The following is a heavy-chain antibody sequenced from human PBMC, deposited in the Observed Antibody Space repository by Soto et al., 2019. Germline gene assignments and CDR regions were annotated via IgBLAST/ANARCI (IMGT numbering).Heavy chain of an antibody. J-gene: IGHJ4*02. V-gene: IGHV4-59*08. D-gene: IGHD2-21*02. CDR2: IYYSGST. Sequence: SETLSLTCTVSGGSISSYYWSWIRQPPGKGLEWIGYIYYSGSTNYNPSPKSRVTISVDTSKNQFSLKLSSVTAADTAVYYCARRHPSGDLDYWGQGTLVTVSS. CDR1: GGSISSYY. CDR3: ARRHPSGDLDY.